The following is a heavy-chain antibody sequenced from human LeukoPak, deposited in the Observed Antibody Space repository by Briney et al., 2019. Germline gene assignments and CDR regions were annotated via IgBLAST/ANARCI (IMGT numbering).Heavy chain of an antibody. J-gene: IGHJ2*01. CDR1: GGSISSSSYY. D-gene: IGHD2-2*01. CDR2: IYYSGST. CDR3: ARLDPDIVVVPAAPWALDGYFDL. Sequence: SETLSLTCTVSGGSISSSSYYWGWIRQPPGKGLEWIGSIYYSGSTYYNPSLKSRVTISVDTSKNQFSLKLSSVTAADTAVYYCARLDPDIVVVPAAPWALDGYFDLWGRGTLVTVSS. V-gene: IGHV4-39*01.